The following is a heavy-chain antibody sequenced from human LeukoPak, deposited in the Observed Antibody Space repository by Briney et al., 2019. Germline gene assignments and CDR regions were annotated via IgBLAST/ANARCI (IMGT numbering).Heavy chain of an antibody. Sequence: GGSLRLSCAASRFTFSSYGMHWVRQAPGKGLEWVAFIRYDGSNKYYADSVKGRFTISRDNSKNTLYLQMNSLRVEDTAVYYCASNAMVRGVIPLDYWGQGTLVTVSS. CDR3: ASNAMVRGVIPLDY. V-gene: IGHV3-30*02. CDR2: IRYDGSNK. J-gene: IGHJ4*02. CDR1: RFTFSSYG. D-gene: IGHD3-10*01.